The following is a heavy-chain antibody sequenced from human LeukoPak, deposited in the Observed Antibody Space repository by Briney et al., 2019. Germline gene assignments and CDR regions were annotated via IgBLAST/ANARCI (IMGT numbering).Heavy chain of an antibody. CDR3: ASNTAMLG. Sequence: GGSLRLSCVASGLTFRRYWMHWVRQVPGTGLVWLSRINGHGSDTTYADSVKRRFTISRDNAKNTVDLQMNSLRVDDTAVYYCASNTAMLGWGQGILVTVSS. CDR1: GLTFRRYW. CDR2: INGHGSDT. J-gene: IGHJ4*02. V-gene: IGHV3-74*01. D-gene: IGHD5-18*01.